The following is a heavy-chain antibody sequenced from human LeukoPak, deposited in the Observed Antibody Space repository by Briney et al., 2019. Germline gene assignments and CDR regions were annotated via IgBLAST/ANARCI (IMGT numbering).Heavy chain of an antibody. D-gene: IGHD6-19*01. J-gene: IGHJ4*02. CDR3: AKDNRRHYTSGPNPDSLH. Sequence: GGSLRLSCAASGFTFDDYAMHWVRQPPGKGLEWVSGISWNSGSIDYADSVKGRFTISRDNAKNSLYLQMNSLRVEDTAFYYCAKDNRRHYTSGPNPDSLHWGQGALVTVSS. CDR2: ISWNSGSI. V-gene: IGHV3-9*01. CDR1: GFTFDDYA.